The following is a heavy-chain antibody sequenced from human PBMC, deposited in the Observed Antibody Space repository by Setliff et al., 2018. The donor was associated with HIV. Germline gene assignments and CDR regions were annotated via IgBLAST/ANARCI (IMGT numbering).Heavy chain of an antibody. D-gene: IGHD3-10*01. J-gene: IGHJ4*02. V-gene: IGHV4-39*01. CDR3: ARLGYYNLRSGYWTDT. CDR2: VYYNGDT. CDR1: DFSIGATSYY. Sequence: SETLSLTCNVLDFSIGATSYYWGWIRQPPGKGLQWIGSVYYNGDTKYNPSLKSRLVISVDKTKNQFSLMLNSLTVADTAVYYCARLGYYNLRSGYWTDTWGQGKSVTVSS.